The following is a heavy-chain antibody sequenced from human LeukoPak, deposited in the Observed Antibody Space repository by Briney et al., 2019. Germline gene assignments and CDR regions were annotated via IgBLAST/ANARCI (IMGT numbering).Heavy chain of an antibody. CDR2: IYWDDDK. D-gene: IGHD3-22*01. CDR3: VHSEAIGGYYYACWVFDV. V-gene: IGHV2-5*02. J-gene: IGHJ2*01. CDR1: GFSLTTSGVG. Sequence: SGPTLVNPTQTLTLTCSFSGFSLTTSGVGVGWIRQPPGKALEWLALIYWDDDKRYSPSLKNRLSITKDTSENQVVLTMTNVDPVDTATYYCVHSEAIGGYYYACWVFDVWGRGTLVTVSS.